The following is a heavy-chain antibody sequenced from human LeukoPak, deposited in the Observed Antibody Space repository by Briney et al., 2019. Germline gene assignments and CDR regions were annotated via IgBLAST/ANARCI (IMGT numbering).Heavy chain of an antibody. Sequence: ASVKVSCKASGYTFTNYDINWVRQAPGQGLEWMGWINPNSGGTNYAQKFQGRVTMTRDTSISTAYMELSRLRSDDTAVYYCARGTVVVPAAIRMRAFDIWGQGTMVTVSS. D-gene: IGHD2-2*02. CDR3: ARGTVVVPAAIRMRAFDI. CDR2: INPNSGGT. J-gene: IGHJ3*02. V-gene: IGHV1-2*02. CDR1: GYTFTNYD.